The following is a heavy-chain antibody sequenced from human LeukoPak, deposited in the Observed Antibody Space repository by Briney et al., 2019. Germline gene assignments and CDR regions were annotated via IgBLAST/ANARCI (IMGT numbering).Heavy chain of an antibody. CDR3: ARVGGQQLVYDY. Sequence: PGGSLRLSCAASGFTFSSYAMHWVRQAPGKGLEYVSAICSNGGSTYYADSVKGRFTISRDNSKNTLYLQMGSLRAEDMAVYYCARVGGQQLVYDYWGQGTLVTVSS. V-gene: IGHV3-64*02. CDR2: ICSNGGST. D-gene: IGHD6-13*01. J-gene: IGHJ4*02. CDR1: GFTFSSYA.